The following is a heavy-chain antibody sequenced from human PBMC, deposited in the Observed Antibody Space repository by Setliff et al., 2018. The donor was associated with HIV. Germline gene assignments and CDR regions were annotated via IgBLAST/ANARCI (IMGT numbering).Heavy chain of an antibody. J-gene: IGHJ4*02. D-gene: IGHD4-17*01. CDR3: AKGAGFYGDYTFDY. CDR1: GASITSHY. V-gene: IGHV4-59*11. Sequence: SETLSLTCTVSGASITSHYWSWIRQSPGRELEWIGYIYSTGSTNYNPSLPSRVSISMDASKNKVSLKVTSVTSADTAVYYCAKGAGFYGDYTFDYWGQGNLVTVSS. CDR2: IYSTGST.